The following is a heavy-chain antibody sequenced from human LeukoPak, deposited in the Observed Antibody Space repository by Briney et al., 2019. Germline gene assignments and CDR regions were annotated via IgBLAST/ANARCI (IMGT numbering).Heavy chain of an antibody. CDR2: IYHSGST. CDR1: GGSISSGGYS. Sequence: PSETLSLTCAVSGGSISSGGYSWSWIRQSPGKGLEWIGYIYHSGSTYYNPSLKSRVTISVDRSKNQFSLKLSSVTAADTAVYYCARGRKRTYGDYDAPGFDPWGQGTLVTVSS. J-gene: IGHJ5*02. CDR3: ARGRKRTYGDYDAPGFDP. V-gene: IGHV4-30-2*06. D-gene: IGHD4-17*01.